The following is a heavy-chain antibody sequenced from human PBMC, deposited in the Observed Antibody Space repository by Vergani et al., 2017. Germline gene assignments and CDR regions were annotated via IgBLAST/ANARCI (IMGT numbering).Heavy chain of an antibody. CDR3: ARERGRSRKMNYYYMDV. CDR2: INHSGST. CDR1: GGSFSGYY. V-gene: IGHV4-34*01. Sequence: QVRLQQWGAGLLKPSETLSLTCAVYGGSFSGYYWSWIRQPPGKGLEWIGEINHSGSTNYNPSLKSRVTISVDTSKNQFSLKLSSVTAADTAVYYCARERGRSRKMNYYYMDVWGKGTTVTVSS. D-gene: IGHD3-16*01. J-gene: IGHJ6*03.